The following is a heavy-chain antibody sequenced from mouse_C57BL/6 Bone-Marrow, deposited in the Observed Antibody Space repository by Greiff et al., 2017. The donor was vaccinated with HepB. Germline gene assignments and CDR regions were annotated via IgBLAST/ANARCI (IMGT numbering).Heavy chain of an antibody. CDR3: TRDRSTIQPYYYAMDD. Sequence: VQLKESGEGLVKPGGSLKLSCAASGFTFSSYAMSWVRQTPEKRLEWVAYISSGGEYIYYADTVKGRFTISRDNARNTLYLQRSSLKSEDTAMYYCTRDRSTIQPYYYAMDDWGQGTSVTVSS. J-gene: IGHJ4*01. CDR1: GFTFSSYA. V-gene: IGHV5-9-1*02. CDR2: ISSGGEYI. D-gene: IGHD2-1*01.